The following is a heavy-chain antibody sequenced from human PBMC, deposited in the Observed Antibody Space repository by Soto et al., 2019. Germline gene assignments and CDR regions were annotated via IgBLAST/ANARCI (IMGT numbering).Heavy chain of an antibody. D-gene: IGHD3-3*01. V-gene: IGHV3-23*01. CDR3: AKGASYDFWSGQHFDY. J-gene: IGHJ4*02. CDR2: ISGSGGST. CDR1: GFTFSSYA. Sequence: EVQLLESGGGLVQPGGSLRLSCAASGFTFSSYAMSWVRQALGKGLEWVSAISGSGGSTYYADSVKGRFTISRDNSKNTLYLQMNSLRAEDTAVYYCAKGASYDFWSGQHFDYWGQGTLVTVSS.